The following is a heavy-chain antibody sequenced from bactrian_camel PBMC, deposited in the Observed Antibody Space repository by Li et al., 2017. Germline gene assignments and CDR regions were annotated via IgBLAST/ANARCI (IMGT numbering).Heavy chain of an antibody. CDR3: AAQFSRRLGGTWGPILLSNEYDY. Sequence: HVQLVESGGGSVTAGGSLRLSCAASGFTYSSIAWAWFRQAPGKEREGVASIYTQDGRTAYADSVKGRFTISQDNANNTLHLHMNNLKAEDTGMYYCAAQFSRRLGGTWGPILLSNEYDYWGQGTQVTVS. V-gene: IGHV3S54*01. CDR1: GFTYSSIA. CDR2: IYTQDGRT. D-gene: IGHD5*01. J-gene: IGHJ4*01.